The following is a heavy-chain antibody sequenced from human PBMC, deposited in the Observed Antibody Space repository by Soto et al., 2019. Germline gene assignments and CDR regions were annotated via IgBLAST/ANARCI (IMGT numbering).Heavy chain of an antibody. D-gene: IGHD5-12*01. CDR2: ISESDGST. Sequence: GGSLRLSCAASGFTFSNYAMNWVRQAPGKGLEWVSGISESDGSTYYADSVKGRFTISRDDSRNTLYLQMNSLRAEDPALYYRAKGATSGNDYSGRQWGQGTLVTGSS. CDR3: AKGATSGNDYSGRQ. CDR1: GFTFSNYA. J-gene: IGHJ4*02. V-gene: IGHV3-23*01.